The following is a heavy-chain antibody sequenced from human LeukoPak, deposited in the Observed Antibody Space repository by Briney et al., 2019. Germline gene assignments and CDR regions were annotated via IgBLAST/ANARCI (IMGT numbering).Heavy chain of an antibody. CDR3: AKDRLLNCRGDCYIFDY. D-gene: IGHD2-21*01. Sequence: GGSLRLSCAASGFTFTTYWMGWVRQAPGKGLEWVANINQDGSEKYYVDSVKGRFTISRDNAKNSLYLQMNSLRAEDAAVYYCAKDRLLNCRGDCYIFDYWGQGTLVTVSS. CDR1: GFTFTTYW. CDR2: INQDGSEK. J-gene: IGHJ4*02. V-gene: IGHV3-7*04.